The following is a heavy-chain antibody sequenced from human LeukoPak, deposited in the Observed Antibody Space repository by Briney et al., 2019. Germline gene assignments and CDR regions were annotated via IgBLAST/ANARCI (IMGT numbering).Heavy chain of an antibody. Sequence: AASVKVSCKASGGTFSSYAISWVRQAPGQGLEWMGGIIPIFGTANYAQKFQGRVTITADKSTSTAYMELSSLRSEDTAVYYCARGGGYYYDSSGFLDVWGKGTTVTVSS. V-gene: IGHV1-69*06. CDR3: ARGGGYYYDSSGFLDV. CDR2: IIPIFGTA. D-gene: IGHD3-22*01. J-gene: IGHJ6*04. CDR1: GGTFSSYA.